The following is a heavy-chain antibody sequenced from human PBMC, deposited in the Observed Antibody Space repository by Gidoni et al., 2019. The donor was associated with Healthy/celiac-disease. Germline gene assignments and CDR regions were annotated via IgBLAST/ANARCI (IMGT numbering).Heavy chain of an antibody. CDR2: LTAYNGNT. CDR3: ARDWRQQLGSFNAFDI. CDR1: GYTFTCYG. J-gene: IGHJ3*02. V-gene: IGHV1-18*01. Sequence: QLQLVQSAAEVKKPVASVKVSCKASGYTFTCYGISWVRQAPGQGLEWMGWLTAYNGNTNYAQKLQGRGTMNTDTSTSTAYMELRSLRSDDTAVYYCARDWRQQLGSFNAFDIWGQGTMVTVSS. D-gene: IGHD6-13*01.